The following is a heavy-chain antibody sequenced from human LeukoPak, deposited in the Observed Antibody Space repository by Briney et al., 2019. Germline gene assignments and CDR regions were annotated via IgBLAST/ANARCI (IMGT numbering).Heavy chain of an antibody. CDR1: GFTFSSYA. CDR2: ISYDGSNK. J-gene: IGHJ5*02. CDR3: ARDYYYDSSGYYGNWFDP. Sequence: GKTMRVSCAASGFTFSSYAMHRDRQAPGKELKGVAVISYDGSNKYYADSVKGRFTISRDNSKNTLYLQMNSLRAEDTAVYYCARDYYYDSSGYYGNWFDPWGQGTLVTVSS. D-gene: IGHD3-22*01. V-gene: IGHV3-30*04.